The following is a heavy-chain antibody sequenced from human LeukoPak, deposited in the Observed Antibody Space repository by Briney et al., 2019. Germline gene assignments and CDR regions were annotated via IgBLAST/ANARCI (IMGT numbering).Heavy chain of an antibody. J-gene: IGHJ3*02. D-gene: IGHD3-10*01. CDR1: GGSISSSSYY. V-gene: IGHV4-39*07. CDR3: ARVNRKAGSGSYTGDAFDI. CDR2: IYYSGST. Sequence: PSETLSLTCTVSGGSISSSSYYWGWIRQPPGKGLEWIGSIYYSGSTYYNPSPKSRVTMSVDTSKNQFSLKLSSVTAADTAVYYCARVNRKAGSGSYTGDAFDIWGQGTMVTVSS.